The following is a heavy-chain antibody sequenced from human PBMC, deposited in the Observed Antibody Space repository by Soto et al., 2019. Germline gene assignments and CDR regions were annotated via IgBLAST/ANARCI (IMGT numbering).Heavy chain of an antibody. J-gene: IGHJ1*01. Sequence: SLQVFFEASRYTFSTYAIHWVRPAPGQKLEWMGWINAGNGNTKYSKKFQGRGTITRDTSAITAYRERSSLRSEDTPVYYCATDGAVAGGIKFEY. D-gene: IGHD6-19*01. CDR2: INAGNGNT. V-gene: IGHV1-3*01. CDR1: RYTFSTYA. CDR3: ATDGAVAGGIKFEY.